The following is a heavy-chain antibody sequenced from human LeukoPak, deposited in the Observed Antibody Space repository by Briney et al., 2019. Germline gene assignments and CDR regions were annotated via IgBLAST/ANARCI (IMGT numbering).Heavy chain of an antibody. CDR1: GFTFSAYA. J-gene: IGHJ4*02. CDR3: AKGLSATSMGIDH. Sequence: GGSLRLSCAASGFTFSAYAMTWVRQAPGRGLEWVSTISGSSGTTDYADSVKGRLTVSRDNSRNTLYLQMHSLRVEDTAVYYCAKGLSATSMGIDHWGQGTLVTVSS. CDR2: ISGSSGTT. D-gene: IGHD4-17*01. V-gene: IGHV3-23*01.